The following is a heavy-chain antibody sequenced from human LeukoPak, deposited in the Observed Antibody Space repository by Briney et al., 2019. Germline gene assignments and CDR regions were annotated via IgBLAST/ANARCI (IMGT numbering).Heavy chain of an antibody. D-gene: IGHD2/OR15-2a*01. J-gene: IGHJ4*02. CDR3: ARAVGVVDCNTYSCKPYYFDY. V-gene: IGHV3-66*01. CDR1: GFTFSSYA. CDR2: LSRGESA. Sequence: GGSLRLSCAASGFTFSSYAMSWVRQAPGKGLEWVSLLSRGESAFYADSVKGRFTLSRDSSNNTVFLHMNSLRAEDTAVYFCARAVGVVDCNTYSCKPYYFDYWGQGALVTVSS.